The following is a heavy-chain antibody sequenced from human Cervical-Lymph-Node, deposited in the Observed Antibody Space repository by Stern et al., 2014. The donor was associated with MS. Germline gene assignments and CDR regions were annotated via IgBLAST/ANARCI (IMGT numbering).Heavy chain of an antibody. Sequence: QMQLVQSGAEVKKPGSSVKVSCKASGDTFTDYAISWVRQAPGQGPEWMGGITPIFGAADYAQKFQARLTITADRSTSTAYMDLSSLTSEDTAVYYCAREVGSLAMDVWGQGTTVIVSS. V-gene: IGHV1-69*06. CDR1: GDTFTDYA. J-gene: IGHJ6*01. D-gene: IGHD1-1*01. CDR2: ITPIFGAA. CDR3: AREVGSLAMDV.